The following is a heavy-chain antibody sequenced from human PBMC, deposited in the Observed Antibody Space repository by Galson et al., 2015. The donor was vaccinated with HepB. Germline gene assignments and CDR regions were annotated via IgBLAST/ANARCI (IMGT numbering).Heavy chain of an antibody. J-gene: IGHJ5*02. CDR1: GYTFSKHW. CDR2: IYPGDSDT. Sequence: QSGAEVKKPGESLKISCKGSGYTFSKHWIAWVRQVPGKGLEWMGMIYPGDSDTRYSPSFQGRVTISADKSISTAYLQWSSLKASDTAIYYCARHGQDQLVSWIDPWGLGTLVTVSS. V-gene: IGHV5-51*01. CDR3: ARHGQDQLVSWIDP. D-gene: IGHD3-22*01.